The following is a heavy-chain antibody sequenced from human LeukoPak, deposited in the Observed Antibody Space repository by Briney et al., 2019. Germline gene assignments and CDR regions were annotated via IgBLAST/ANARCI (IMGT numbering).Heavy chain of an antibody. CDR3: AKAGLQLWSYVNWFDP. D-gene: IGHD5-18*01. Sequence: PSETLSLTCTVSGGSISSSSYYWGWVRQPPGKGLEWIGSIYYSGSTYYNPSLKSRVTISVDTSKNQFSLKLSSVTAADTAVYYCAKAGLQLWSYVNWFDPWGQGTLVTVSS. CDR2: IYYSGST. CDR1: GGSISSSSYY. V-gene: IGHV4-39*07. J-gene: IGHJ5*02.